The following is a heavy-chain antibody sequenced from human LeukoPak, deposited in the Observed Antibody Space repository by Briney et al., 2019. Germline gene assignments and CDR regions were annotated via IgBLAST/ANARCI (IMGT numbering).Heavy chain of an antibody. CDR3: ARRGGPRYKWNDEYDY. CDR2: IYYSGST. CDR1: GGSISSYY. J-gene: IGHJ4*02. D-gene: IGHD1-1*01. V-gene: IGHV4-59*08. Sequence: PSETLSLTCTVSGGSISSYYWSWIRQPPGKGLEWIGYIYYSGSTDYNPSLKSRVTISVDTSKNQFSLKLSSVTAADTAVYYCARRGGPRYKWNDEYDYWGQGTLVTVSS.